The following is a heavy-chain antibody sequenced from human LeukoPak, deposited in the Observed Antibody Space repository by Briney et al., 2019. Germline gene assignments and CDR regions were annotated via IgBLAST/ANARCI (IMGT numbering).Heavy chain of an antibody. Sequence: PSETLSLTCTVSGGSISSYYWSWIRQPAGKGLEWIGRIYTSGSTNYNPSPKSRVTMSVDTSKNQFSLKLSSVTAADTAVYYCARDAVTPGDDTFDMWGQGTMVTVSS. CDR3: ARDAVTPGDDTFDM. D-gene: IGHD3-10*01. J-gene: IGHJ3*02. V-gene: IGHV4-4*07. CDR2: IYTSGST. CDR1: GGSISSYY.